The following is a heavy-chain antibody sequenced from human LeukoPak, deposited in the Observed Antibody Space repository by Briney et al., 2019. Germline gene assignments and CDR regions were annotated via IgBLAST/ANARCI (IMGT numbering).Heavy chain of an antibody. D-gene: IGHD3-22*01. Sequence: ASVKVSCKASGYTFTSYGISWVRQAPGQGLEWMGWISAYNGNTNYAQKLQGRVTMTTDTSTSTAYMELRSLRSDDTAVYYCARDFLYDSSGYPTPSYYFDYWGQGTLVTVSS. V-gene: IGHV1-18*01. CDR1: GYTFTSYG. CDR3: ARDFLYDSSGYPTPSYYFDY. J-gene: IGHJ4*02. CDR2: ISAYNGNT.